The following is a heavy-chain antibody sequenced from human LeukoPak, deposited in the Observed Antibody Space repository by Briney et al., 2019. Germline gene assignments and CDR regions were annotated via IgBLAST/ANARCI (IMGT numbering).Heavy chain of an antibody. J-gene: IGHJ3*02. CDR2: IHYSGRP. Sequence: NPSETLSLTCTVSGGSISSHYWTWIRQPPGKGLEWIGQIHYSGRPDYNPSLKSRVTISVDTSKNQFSLKLSSVTAADTAVYYCARHSCGDAFDIWGQGTMVTVSS. D-gene: IGHD2-15*01. CDR1: GGSISSHY. CDR3: ARHSCGDAFDI. V-gene: IGHV4-59*08.